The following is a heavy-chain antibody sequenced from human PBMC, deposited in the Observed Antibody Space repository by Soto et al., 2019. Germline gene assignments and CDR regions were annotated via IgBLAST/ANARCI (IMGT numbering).Heavy chain of an antibody. CDR2: IYYSGNT. V-gene: IGHV4-30-2*03. CDR1: GGSISSGGYS. CDR3: ARLSYNWNDLPTW. Sequence: SETLSLTCAVSGGSISSGGYSWSWIRQPPGKGLESIANIYYSGNTYYNPSLKSRVTISVDTSKNQFSLKLSSVTAADTAVYYCARLSYNWNDLPTWWGQGTLVTVSS. D-gene: IGHD1-1*01. J-gene: IGHJ4*02.